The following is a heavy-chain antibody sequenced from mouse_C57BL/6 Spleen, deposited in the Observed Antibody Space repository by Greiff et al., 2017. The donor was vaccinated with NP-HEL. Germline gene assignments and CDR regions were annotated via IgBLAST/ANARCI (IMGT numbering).Heavy chain of an antibody. CDR3: ARMGYDGAYYLDY. CDR1: GYTFTSYW. J-gene: IGHJ2*01. D-gene: IGHD2-14*01. V-gene: IGHV1-55*01. Sequence: QVQLQQPGAELVKPGASVKMSCKASGYTFTSYWITWVKQRPGQGLEWIGDIYPGRGSTNYNAKFKSKATLTVDTSSSTAYMQLSSLTSEDSAGYDCARMGYDGAYYLDYWGQGTTLTVSS. CDR2: IYPGRGST.